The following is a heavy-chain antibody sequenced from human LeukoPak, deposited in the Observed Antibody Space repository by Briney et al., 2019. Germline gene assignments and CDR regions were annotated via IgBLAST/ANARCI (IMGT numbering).Heavy chain of an antibody. CDR3: ASTPLYYYGSGTSWFDP. J-gene: IGHJ5*02. CDR1: GESISGFY. V-gene: IGHV4-59*01. CDR2: IYYSGST. Sequence: SETLSLTCTVSGESISGFYWNWIRQPPGKGLEWLGYIYYSGSTNYNPSLKSRVTISVDTSKNQFSLKLSSVTAADTAVYYCASTPLYYYGSGTSWFDPWGQGTLVTVSS. D-gene: IGHD3-10*01.